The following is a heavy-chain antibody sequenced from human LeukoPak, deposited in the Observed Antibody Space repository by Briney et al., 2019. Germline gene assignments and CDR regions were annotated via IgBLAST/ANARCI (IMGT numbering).Heavy chain of an antibody. D-gene: IGHD3-16*02. V-gene: IGHV3-9*01. Sequence: GRSLRLSCAASGFTFDDYAMHWVRQAPGKGLEWVSGISWNSGSIGYADSVKGRFTISRDNAKNSLYLQMNSLRAEDTALYYCAKEPRGAIHYYGMDVWGQGTTVTVSS. CDR1: GFTFDDYA. CDR2: ISWNSGSI. CDR3: AKEPRGAIHYYGMDV. J-gene: IGHJ6*02.